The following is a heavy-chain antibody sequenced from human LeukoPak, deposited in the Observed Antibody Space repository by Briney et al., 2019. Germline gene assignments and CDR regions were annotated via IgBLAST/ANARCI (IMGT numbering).Heavy chain of an antibody. D-gene: IGHD2-2*01. CDR1: GGTFSSYA. J-gene: IGHJ5*02. V-gene: IGHV1-69*05. Sequence: SVKVSCKASGGTFSSYAISWVRQAPGQGLEWMGGIIPIFGTANYAQKFQGRVTITTDESTSTAYMELSSLRSEDTAVYYCARERYCSSTSCSNWSDPWGQGTLVTVSS. CDR2: IIPIFGTA. CDR3: ARERYCSSTSCSNWSDP.